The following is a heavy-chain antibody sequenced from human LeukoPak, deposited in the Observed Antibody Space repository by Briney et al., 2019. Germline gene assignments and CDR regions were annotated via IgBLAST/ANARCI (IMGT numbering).Heavy chain of an antibody. CDR3: ARALYCSGGSCYSRAGFGY. D-gene: IGHD2-15*01. CDR1: GYTFNSYA. Sequence: GASVKVSCKASGYTFNSYAMNWLRQAPGQGLEWMGWINTNTGNPTYAQGFTGRFVFSLDTSVSTAYLQISSLKAEDTAVYYCARALYCSGGSCYSRAGFGYWGQGTLVTVSS. CDR2: INTNTGNP. V-gene: IGHV7-4-1*02. J-gene: IGHJ4*02.